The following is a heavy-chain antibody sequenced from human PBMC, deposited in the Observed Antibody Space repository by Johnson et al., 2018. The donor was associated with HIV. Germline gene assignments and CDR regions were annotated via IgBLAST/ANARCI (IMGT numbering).Heavy chain of an antibody. CDR2: IKEDGTEK. Sequence: VQLVESGGGLVQPGGSLRLSCAASGFTFSSYWMNWVRQAPGKGLEWVANIKEDGTEKYYADFVKGRFTISRDNSKKTLSLQMNSLRPEDTAVYYCARVQIISGFNWHYYESSIDAVDIWGQGTMVTVSS. V-gene: IGHV3-7*01. J-gene: IGHJ3*02. CDR3: ARVQIISGFNWHYYESSIDAVDI. CDR1: GFTFSSYW. D-gene: IGHD3-22*01.